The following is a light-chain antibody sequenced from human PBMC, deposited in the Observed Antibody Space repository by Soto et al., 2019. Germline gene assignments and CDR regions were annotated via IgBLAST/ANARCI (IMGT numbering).Light chain of an antibody. J-gene: IGKJ1*01. CDR1: QSISSN. CDR2: AAS. Sequence: DIQMTQSPSSLSALVGERVPIPCRASQSISSNLNWYQQKPGKAPKLLIYAASSLQSGVPSRFSGSGSGTDFTLTISSLQPEDFATYYCQQSYSTPWTFGQGTKVEIK. CDR3: QQSYSTPWT. V-gene: IGKV1-39*01.